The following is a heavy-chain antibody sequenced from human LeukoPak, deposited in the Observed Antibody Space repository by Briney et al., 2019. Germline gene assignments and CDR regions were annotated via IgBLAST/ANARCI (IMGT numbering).Heavy chain of an antibody. J-gene: IGHJ3*02. D-gene: IGHD3-10*01. V-gene: IGHV3-23*01. CDR2: ISGSGGST. Sequence: PGGSLRLSCAASGFTFSSYAMSWVRQAPGKGLEWVSAISGSGGSTYYADSVKGRFTISRDNSKNTLYLQMNSLRAEVTAVYYCAKRQYGDDAFDIWGQGTMVTVSS. CDR3: AKRQYGDDAFDI. CDR1: GFTFSSYA.